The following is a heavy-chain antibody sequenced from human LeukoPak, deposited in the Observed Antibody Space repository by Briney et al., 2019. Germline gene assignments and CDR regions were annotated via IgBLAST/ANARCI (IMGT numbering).Heavy chain of an antibody. Sequence: GGSLRLSCAASGLTVSSTCMSWVRQTPGKGLEWVSVIHSGGSTYYADSVKGRFTISRDNSKNTLYLQMNSLRAEDTAVYYCARDLLEWYFDYWGQGTLVTVSS. CDR2: IHSGGST. J-gene: IGHJ4*02. V-gene: IGHV3-66*01. CDR1: GLTVSSTC. CDR3: ARDLLEWYFDY. D-gene: IGHD3-3*01.